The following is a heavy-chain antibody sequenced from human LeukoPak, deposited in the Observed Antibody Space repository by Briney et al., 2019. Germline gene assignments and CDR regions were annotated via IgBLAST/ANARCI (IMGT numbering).Heavy chain of an antibody. J-gene: IGHJ4*02. D-gene: IGHD2-8*02. CDR1: GFSFSTYG. CDR2: IRFDGGKE. CDR3: ATYRQVLLPFES. Sequence: GGSLRLSCAASGFSFSTYGFHWVRQAPGKGLEWVTFIRFDGGKENYADSVKGRFAISRDNSKSTLSLQMNSLRAEDTAIYYCATYRQVLLPFESWGQGTLVTVSS. V-gene: IGHV3-30*02.